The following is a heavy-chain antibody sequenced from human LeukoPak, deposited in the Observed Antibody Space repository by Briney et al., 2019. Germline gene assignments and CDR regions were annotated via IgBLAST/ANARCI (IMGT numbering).Heavy chain of an antibody. CDR1: GFTFSDYY. Sequence: GGSLRLSCAASGFTFSDYYMSWIRQAPGKGLEWVSYISSSGSTIYYADSVKGRFTISRDNSKNTLYLQMNRLRAEDTAVYYCARDDSVYRIAAAGTNYWGRGTLVTVSS. V-gene: IGHV3-11*04. J-gene: IGHJ4*02. D-gene: IGHD6-13*01. CDR2: ISSSGSTI. CDR3: ARDDSVYRIAAAGTNY.